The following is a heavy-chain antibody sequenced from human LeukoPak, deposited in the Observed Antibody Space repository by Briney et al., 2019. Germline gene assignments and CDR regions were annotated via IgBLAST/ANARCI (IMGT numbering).Heavy chain of an antibody. CDR2: IKSKTDGGTT. Sequence: PGGSLRLSCAASGFTFSNAWMSWVRQSPGKGLEWVGRIKSKTDGGTTDYAAPVKGRFTISRDDSKNTLYLQMNSLKTEDTAVYYCTTDRKGGYFDYWGQGTLVTVSS. CDR1: GFTFSNAW. CDR3: TTDRKGGYFDY. D-gene: IGHD3-16*01. J-gene: IGHJ4*02. V-gene: IGHV3-15*01.